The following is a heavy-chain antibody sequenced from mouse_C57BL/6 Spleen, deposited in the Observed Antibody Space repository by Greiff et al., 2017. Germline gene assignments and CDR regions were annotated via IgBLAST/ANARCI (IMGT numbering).Heavy chain of an antibody. J-gene: IGHJ1*03. D-gene: IGHD2-2*01. CDR3: ARRGYDWYFDV. V-gene: IGHV1-42*01. CDR2: INPSTGGT. CDR1: GYSFTGYY. Sequence: EVQLHQSGPELVKPGASVKISCKASGYSFTGYYMNWVKQSPEKSLEWIGEINPSTGGTTYNQKFKAKATLTVDKSSSTAYMQLKSLTSEDSAVYYCARRGYDWYFDVWGTGTTVTVSS.